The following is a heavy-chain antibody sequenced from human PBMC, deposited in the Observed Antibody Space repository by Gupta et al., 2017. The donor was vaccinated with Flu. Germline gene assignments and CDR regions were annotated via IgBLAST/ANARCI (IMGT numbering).Heavy chain of an antibody. J-gene: IGHJ4*02. CDR1: GFTFSSYA. CDR2: ISGSGGST. D-gene: IGHD2-2*01. CDR3: AKGLCSSTSCYPYYFDC. Sequence: EVQLLESGGGLVQPGGSLRPSCAASGFTFSSYAMSWVRPAPGKGLEWVSAISGSGGSTYYADSVKGRFTISRDNSKNTLYLQMNSLRAEDTAVYYCAKGLCSSTSCYPYYFDCWGQGTLVTVSS. V-gene: IGHV3-23*01.